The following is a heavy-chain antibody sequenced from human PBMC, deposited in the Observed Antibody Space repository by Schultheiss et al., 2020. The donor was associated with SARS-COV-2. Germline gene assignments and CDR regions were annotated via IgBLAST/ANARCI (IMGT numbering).Heavy chain of an antibody. CDR3: GSSIWSGYLPTTWS. V-gene: IGHV4-61*01. CDR2: IYYSGST. Sequence: SETLSLTCTVSGGSVSSGSYYWSWIRQPPGKGLEWIGYIYYSGSTNYNPSLKSRVTISVDTSKNQFSLKLSSVTAADTAVYYCGSSIWSGYLPTTWSWGQGTLVTVSS. D-gene: IGHD3-3*01. J-gene: IGHJ4*02. CDR1: GGSVSSGSYY.